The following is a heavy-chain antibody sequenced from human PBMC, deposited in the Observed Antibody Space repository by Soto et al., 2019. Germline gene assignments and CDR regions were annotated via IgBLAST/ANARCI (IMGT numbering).Heavy chain of an antibody. J-gene: IGHJ5*02. Sequence: PGGSLRLSCAASGFTFSSYSMNWVRQAPGKGLEWVSSISSSSSYIYYADSVKGRFTISRDNAKNSLYLQMNSLRAEDTAVYYCARGEYSSSWLNWFDPWGQGTLVTVPS. CDR3: ARGEYSSSWLNWFDP. CDR2: ISSSSSYI. CDR1: GFTFSSYS. D-gene: IGHD6-13*01. V-gene: IGHV3-21*01.